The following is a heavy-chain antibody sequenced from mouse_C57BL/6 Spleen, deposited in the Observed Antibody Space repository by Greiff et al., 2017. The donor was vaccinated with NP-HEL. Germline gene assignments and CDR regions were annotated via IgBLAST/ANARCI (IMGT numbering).Heavy chain of an antibody. J-gene: IGHJ1*03. D-gene: IGHD1-1*01. CDR3: ARRAYGSTVDWYFDV. CDR1: GFTFSDYG. Sequence: EVKLVESGGGLVKPGGSLKLSCAASGFTFSDYGMHWVRQAPEKGLEWVAYISSGSSTIYYADTVKGRFTISRDNAKNTLFLQMTSLRSEDTAMYYCARRAYGSTVDWYFDVWGTGTTVTVSS. CDR2: ISSGSSTI. V-gene: IGHV5-17*01.